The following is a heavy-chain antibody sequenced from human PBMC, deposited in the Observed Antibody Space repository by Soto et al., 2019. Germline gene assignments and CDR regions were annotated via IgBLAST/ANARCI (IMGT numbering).Heavy chain of an antibody. CDR3: ARDPSPTGTTYYYGMDV. CDR2: IKQDGSEK. D-gene: IGHD1-1*01. CDR1: GFTFSSYW. J-gene: IGHJ6*02. Sequence: PGGSLRLSCAASGFTFSSYWMSWVRQAPGKGLEWVANIKQDGSEKYYVDSVKGRFTISRDNAKNSLYLQMNSLRAEDTAVYYCARDPSPTGTTYYYGMDVWGQGTTVTVSS. V-gene: IGHV3-7*05.